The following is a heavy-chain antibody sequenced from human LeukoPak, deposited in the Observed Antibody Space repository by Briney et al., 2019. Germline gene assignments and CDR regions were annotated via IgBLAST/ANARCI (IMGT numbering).Heavy chain of an antibody. V-gene: IGHV4-59*01. CDR2: IYYSKST. CDR1: GGSISSYY. J-gene: IGHJ5*02. D-gene: IGHD5-12*01. CDR3: ARVYSGYDPTLWAPQNWFDP. Sequence: SEALSLTCTVSGGSISSYYWSWIRQPPGKGLEWIGYIYYSKSTNYNPSLKSRVTISVDTSKNPFSLKLRSVTAAETAGYYCARVYSGYDPTLWAPQNWFDPWGQGTLVTVSS.